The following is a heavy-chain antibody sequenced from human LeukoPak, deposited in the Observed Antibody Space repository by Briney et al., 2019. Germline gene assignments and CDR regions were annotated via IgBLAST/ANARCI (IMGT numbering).Heavy chain of an antibody. Sequence: PSETLSLTFSVSGGSISNYYWSWIRQPPGKGLEWFGYISYSGTTNYNPSLKSRVAMSMDTSKNQFSLELNSVTAADTAVYYCARVGPEAFGELLLKLDYWGQGTLVTVSS. CDR1: GGSISNYY. J-gene: IGHJ4*02. CDR2: ISYSGTT. V-gene: IGHV4-59*08. CDR3: ARVGPEAFGELLLKLDY. D-gene: IGHD3-10*01.